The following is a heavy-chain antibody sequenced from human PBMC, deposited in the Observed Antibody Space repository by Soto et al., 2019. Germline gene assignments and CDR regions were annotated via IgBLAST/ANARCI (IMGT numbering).Heavy chain of an antibody. V-gene: IGHV4-34*01. J-gene: IGHJ5*02. D-gene: IGHD3-22*01. CDR2: INHSGGT. CDR3: ARNSSGP. Sequence: SETLSLTCAVYGGSFSGYYWSWIRQPPGKGLEWIGEINHSGGTKYNPSLKSRVTISVDTSKNQFSLKLSSVTAADTAVYYCARNSSGPWGQGTLVTSPQ. CDR1: GGSFSGYY.